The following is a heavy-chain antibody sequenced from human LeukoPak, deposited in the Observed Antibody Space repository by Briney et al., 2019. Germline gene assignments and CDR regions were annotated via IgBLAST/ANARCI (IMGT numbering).Heavy chain of an antibody. J-gene: IGHJ4*02. CDR3: AKVLGSGNFDY. Sequence: PGGSLRLSCAASGFTVSSNYMSWVRQAPGKGLEWVSAISGSGGSTYYADSVKGRFTISRDNSKNTLYLQMNSLRAEDTAVYYCAKVLGSGNFDYWGQGTLVTVSS. CDR2: ISGSGGST. CDR1: GFTVSSNY. V-gene: IGHV3-23*01. D-gene: IGHD1-26*01.